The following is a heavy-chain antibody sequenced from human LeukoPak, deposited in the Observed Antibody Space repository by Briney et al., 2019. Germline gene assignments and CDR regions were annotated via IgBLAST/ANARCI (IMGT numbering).Heavy chain of an antibody. V-gene: IGHV3-48*03. D-gene: IGHD3-10*01. CDR2: ISSSGSTI. Sequence: GGSLRLSCAASGFTFSSYEMNWVRQAPGKGLEWVSYISSSGSTIYYADSVKGRFTISRDNAKNSLYLQMNSLRAEDTAVYYCAKEVGYYGSGSYYNDYWGQGTLVTVSS. J-gene: IGHJ4*02. CDR3: AKEVGYYGSGSYYNDY. CDR1: GFTFSSYE.